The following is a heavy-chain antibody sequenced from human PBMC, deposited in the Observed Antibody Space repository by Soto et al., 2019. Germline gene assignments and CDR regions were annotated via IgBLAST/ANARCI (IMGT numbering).Heavy chain of an antibody. CDR3: ARRLSDSRDQGHAFDF. D-gene: IGHD6-13*01. CDR1: GGSVSSGNYF. J-gene: IGHJ3*01. Sequence: QLQLQESGPGLVKPAETLSLKCAVSGGSVSSGNYFWGWIRQPPGKVLEWIGIIYYNGDTYYRPSLMRRVTTTVETDQNQFSLLMTSATAADTAAYYCARRLSDSRDQGHAFDFWGQGTLVTVSS. V-gene: IGHV4-39*01. CDR2: IYYNGDT.